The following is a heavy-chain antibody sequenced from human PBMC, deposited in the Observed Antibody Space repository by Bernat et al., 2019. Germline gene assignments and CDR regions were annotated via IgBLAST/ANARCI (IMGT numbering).Heavy chain of an antibody. D-gene: IGHD3-3*01. CDR2: INANNGHT. CDR1: DYTFPSYG. Sequence: QVQLVQSGAEVKKPGASVKVSCKASDYTFPSYGLSWVRQAPGQGLEWMGWINANNGHTHYAEKFQGRVTMTTDTSTSTAYMELRGLRSDDTAVYYCARVTSIFGVVSSYYYYMDVWGEGTTVTVSS. V-gene: IGHV1-18*01. CDR3: ARVTSIFGVVSSYYYYMDV. J-gene: IGHJ6*03.